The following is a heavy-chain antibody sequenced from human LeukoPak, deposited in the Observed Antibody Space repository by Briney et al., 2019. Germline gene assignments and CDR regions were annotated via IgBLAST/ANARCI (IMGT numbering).Heavy chain of an antibody. J-gene: IGHJ4*02. CDR1: GFTFSSYD. D-gene: IGHD6-13*01. V-gene: IGHV3-13*01. CDR3: ARATAAGLDY. CDR2: IGTAGDT. Sequence: TGGSLRLSCAASGFTFSSYDMHWVRHATGKGLEWVSAIGTAGDTYYPGSVKGRFTISRENAKNSLYLQMNSLRAGDTAVYYCARATAAGLDYWGQGTLVAVSS.